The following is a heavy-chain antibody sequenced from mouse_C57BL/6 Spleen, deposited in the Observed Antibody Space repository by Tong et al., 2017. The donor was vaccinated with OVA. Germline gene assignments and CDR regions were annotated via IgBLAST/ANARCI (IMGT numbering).Heavy chain of an antibody. CDR1: GFSLTSYG. CDR2: IWAGGST. Sequence: VQLKESGPGLVAPSQSLSITCTVSGFSLTSYGVHWVRQPPGKGLEWLGVIWAGGSTNYNSALMSRLSISKDNSKSQVVVKRNSMQTDDTAMYYCARDGSTTAYFDYWGQGTTLTVSS. D-gene: IGHD2-14*01. CDR3: ARDGSTTAYFDY. V-gene: IGHV2-9*02. J-gene: IGHJ2*01.